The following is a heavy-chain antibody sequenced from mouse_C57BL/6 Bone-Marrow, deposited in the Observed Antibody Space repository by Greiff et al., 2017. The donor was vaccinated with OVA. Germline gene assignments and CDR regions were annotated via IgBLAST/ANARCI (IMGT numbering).Heavy chain of an antibody. D-gene: IGHD1-1*01. V-gene: IGHV2-9-1*01. CDR1: GFSLTSYA. Sequence: VMLVESGPGLVAPSQSLSITCTVSGFSLTSYAISWVRQPPGKGLEWLGVIWTGGGTNYNSALKSRLSISKDNSKSQVFLKMNSLQTDDTARYYCARNYPNYYGSSYWYFDVWGTGTTVTVSS. CDR3: ARNYPNYYGSSYWYFDV. J-gene: IGHJ1*03. CDR2: IWTGGGT.